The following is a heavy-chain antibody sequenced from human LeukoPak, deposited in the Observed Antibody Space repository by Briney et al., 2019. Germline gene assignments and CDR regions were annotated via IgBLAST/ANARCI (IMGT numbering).Heavy chain of an antibody. Sequence: PGGSLRLSCAASGFTFSSYAMSWVRQAPGKGLEWVSAISGSGGSTYCADSVKGRFTISRDNSKNTLYLQMNSLRAEDTAVYYCATPLAMVKPYYFNYWGQATLVTVSS. CDR1: GFTFSSYA. D-gene: IGHD5-18*01. CDR2: ISGSGGST. J-gene: IGHJ4*02. V-gene: IGHV3-23*01. CDR3: ATPLAMVKPYYFNY.